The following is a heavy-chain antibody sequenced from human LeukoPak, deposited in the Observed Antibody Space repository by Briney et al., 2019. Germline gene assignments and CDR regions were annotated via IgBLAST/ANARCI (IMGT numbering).Heavy chain of an antibody. CDR1: GFTFSSYS. D-gene: IGHD2-15*01. V-gene: IGHV3-21*01. Sequence: GGSLRLSCAASGFTFSSYSMNWVRQAPGKGLEWVSSISSSSSYIYYADSVKGRFTISRDNAKNSLYLQMNSLRAEDTAVYYCARDYVDIVVVVAATLFSTDAFDIWGQGTMVTVSS. J-gene: IGHJ3*02. CDR2: ISSSSSYI. CDR3: ARDYVDIVVVVAATLFSTDAFDI.